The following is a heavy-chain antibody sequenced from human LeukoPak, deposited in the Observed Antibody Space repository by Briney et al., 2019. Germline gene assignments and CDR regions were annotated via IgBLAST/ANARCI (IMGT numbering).Heavy chain of an antibody. CDR3: ARIRDGYNVAYDI. Sequence: ASVMVSCKASGYTFTNSYIHWVRQAPGQGFQWMGLINPGGGNTNYAQNFQGRLTMTRDTSTTTVYMELSGLRSEDTAIYYCARIRDGYNVAYDIWGQGTVVTVPS. CDR1: GYTFTNSY. J-gene: IGHJ3*02. D-gene: IGHD5-24*01. V-gene: IGHV1-46*01. CDR2: INPGGGNT.